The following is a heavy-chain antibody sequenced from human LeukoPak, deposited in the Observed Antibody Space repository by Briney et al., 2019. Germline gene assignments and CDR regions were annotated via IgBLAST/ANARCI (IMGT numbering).Heavy chain of an antibody. Sequence: SETLSLTCTVSGGFISSYYWSWIRQPAGKGLEWIGRIYTSGTTNYNPSLESRVTMSIDTSKNQFSLNLGSVTAADTAVYYCAREFTSWGQGTLVTVSS. CDR3: AREFTS. V-gene: IGHV4-4*07. CDR2: IYTSGTT. CDR1: GGFISSYY. J-gene: IGHJ5*02.